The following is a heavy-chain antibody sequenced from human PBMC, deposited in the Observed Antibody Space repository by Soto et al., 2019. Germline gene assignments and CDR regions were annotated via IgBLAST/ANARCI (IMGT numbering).Heavy chain of an antibody. CDR2: ISGSGGST. CDR3: ARVPRGFGAYYGMDV. J-gene: IGHJ6*02. Sequence: EVQLLESGGGLVQPGGSLRLSCAASGFTFSSYAMSWVRQAPGKGLEWVSAISGSGGSTYYADSVKGRFTISRDNSKNTLYLQRNSLRAEDTAVYYCARVPRGFGAYYGMDVWGQGTTVTVSS. V-gene: IGHV3-23*01. D-gene: IGHD3-10*01. CDR1: GFTFSSYA.